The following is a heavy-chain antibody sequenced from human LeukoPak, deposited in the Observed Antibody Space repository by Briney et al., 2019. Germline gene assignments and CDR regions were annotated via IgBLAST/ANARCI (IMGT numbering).Heavy chain of an antibody. CDR2: ISGSGGNT. CDR1: GLTFSSYA. CDR3: AKRRGLELLYYYYMDV. Sequence: QPGGSLRLSCAASGLTFSSYAMSWVRQAPGKGVEWVSAISGSGGNTYYADSVKGRFTISRDNSKNTLYLQMNSLRAEDTAVYYCAKRRGLELLYYYYMDVWGKGTTVTVSS. D-gene: IGHD1-7*01. J-gene: IGHJ6*03. V-gene: IGHV3-23*01.